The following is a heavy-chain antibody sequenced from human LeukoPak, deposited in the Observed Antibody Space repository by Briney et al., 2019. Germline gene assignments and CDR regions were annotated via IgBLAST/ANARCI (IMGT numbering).Heavy chain of an antibody. V-gene: IGHV1-69*05. CDR3: AGQDGNYGSGYYYYMDV. D-gene: IGHD4-17*01. CDR1: GGTFSSYA. CDR2: IIPIFGTA. J-gene: IGHJ6*03. Sequence: ASVKVSCKASGGTFSSYAISWVRQAPGQGLEWMGGIIPIFGTANYAQKFQGRVTITTDESTSTAYMELSSLRSEDTAVYYCAGQDGNYGSGYYYYMDVWGKGTTVTVSS.